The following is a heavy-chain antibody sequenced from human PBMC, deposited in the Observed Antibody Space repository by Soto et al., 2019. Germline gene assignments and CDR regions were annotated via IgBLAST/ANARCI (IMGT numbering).Heavy chain of an antibody. CDR2: IDPSDSQT. CDR1: GYSFAGYW. D-gene: IGHD3-22*01. CDR3: ARQIYDSDTGPNFQYYFDS. V-gene: IGHV5-10-1*01. Sequence: GESLKISCKGSGYSFAGYWITWVRQKPGKGLEWMGRIDPSDSQTYYSPAFRGHVTISVTKSITTVFLQWSSLRASDTAMYYCARQIYDSDTGPNFQYYFDSWGQGTPVTVSS. J-gene: IGHJ4*02.